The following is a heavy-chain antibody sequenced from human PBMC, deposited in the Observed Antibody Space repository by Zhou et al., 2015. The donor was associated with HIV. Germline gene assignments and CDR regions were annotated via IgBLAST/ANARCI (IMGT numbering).Heavy chain of an antibody. Sequence: QVQLEQSGAEVKKPGSSVKVSCKASGGSFSTYGISWVRQAPGQGLEWLGGIIPILGTADYAQKFQGRVTITADSSTSTAYVEVRSLKSEDTAVYYCARDRSLAWGQGTLVTVSP. CDR3: ARDRSLA. J-gene: IGHJ5*02. V-gene: IGHV1-69*06. D-gene: IGHD3-3*01. CDR2: IIPILGTA. CDR1: GGSFSTYG.